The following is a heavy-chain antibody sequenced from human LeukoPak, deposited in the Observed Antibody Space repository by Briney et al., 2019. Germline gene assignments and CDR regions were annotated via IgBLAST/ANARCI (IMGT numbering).Heavy chain of an antibody. CDR2: ITWNGNTR. CDR3: AKGAVPRNRFTWFDP. Sequence: GGSLRLSFEASGFSFNEYAMHWVRQAPGKGLEWLSGITWNGNTRDYADSVRGRFTISRDNAKNSLYLQINSLKVEDTAFYYCAKGAVPRNRFTWFDPWGQGTLVTVSS. D-gene: IGHD1-14*01. J-gene: IGHJ5*02. V-gene: IGHV3-9*01. CDR1: GFSFNEYA.